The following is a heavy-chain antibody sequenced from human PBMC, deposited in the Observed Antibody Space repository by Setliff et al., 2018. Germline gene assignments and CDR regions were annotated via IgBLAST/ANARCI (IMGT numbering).Heavy chain of an antibody. J-gene: IGHJ5*02. CDR3: VKLVPQAISSDP. CDR1: GVTVSDAW. D-gene: IGHD3-10*01. Sequence: GGSLRLSCAASGVTVSDAWMGWVRQTPGKGLDWVGRIKSKTDGGTTDYAAPAKGRFTISRDDSKNTLYLQMNSLKTEDTAVYYCVKLVPQAISSDPWGQGTLVTVSS. V-gene: IGHV3-15*01. CDR2: IKSKTDGGTT.